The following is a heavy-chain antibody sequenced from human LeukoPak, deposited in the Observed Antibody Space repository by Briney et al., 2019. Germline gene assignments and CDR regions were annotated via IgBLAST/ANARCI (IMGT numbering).Heavy chain of an antibody. D-gene: IGHD1-1*01. CDR3: ARITTRYFDY. CDR1: GFTFDAHA. J-gene: IGHJ4*02. CDR2: IGSDGST. V-gene: IGHV3-23*01. Sequence: GGSLRLSCAASGFTFDAHAMSWVRQAPGKGLEWVSGIGSDGSTHVAESVKGRFAISRDNSKNTLYLQMNSLRAEDTAVYYCARITTRYFDYWGQGTLVTVSS.